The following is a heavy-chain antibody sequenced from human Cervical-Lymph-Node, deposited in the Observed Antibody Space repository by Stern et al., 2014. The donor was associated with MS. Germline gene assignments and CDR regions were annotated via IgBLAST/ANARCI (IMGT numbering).Heavy chain of an antibody. Sequence: VQLVQSGAEVKKPGASVKVSCKVSGYSLTDLSMHWVRQPPGKGIEWMGGFEHDDDESISARQCQGRLTMTEYTSADTAYMELSSLRSDDTAVYYCVRYGDYVDAFDMWGQGTMVTVSS. V-gene: IGHV1-24*01. CDR2: FEHDDDES. D-gene: IGHD4-17*01. CDR3: VRYGDYVDAFDM. J-gene: IGHJ3*02. CDR1: GYSLTDLS.